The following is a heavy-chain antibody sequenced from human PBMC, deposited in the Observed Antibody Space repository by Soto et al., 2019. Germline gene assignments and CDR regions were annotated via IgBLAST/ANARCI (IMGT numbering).Heavy chain of an antibody. D-gene: IGHD2-15*01. V-gene: IGHV4-30-4*01. CDR2: VYYGGST. J-gene: IGHJ5*02. Sequence: QVQLQESGPGLVKPSQTLSLTCNVSGGSISSADYYWSWLRQPPGKGLEWIGYVYYGGSTFYNPSLKSRVNILEDTSKNQFSLRLTSVTAADTAVYYCARQDIVTKRGFDPWGRGTLVTVSS. CDR3: ARQDIVTKRGFDP. CDR1: GGSISSADYY.